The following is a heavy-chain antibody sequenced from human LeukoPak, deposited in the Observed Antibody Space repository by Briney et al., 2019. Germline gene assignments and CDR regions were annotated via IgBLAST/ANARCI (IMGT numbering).Heavy chain of an antibody. CDR1: GFTFSSYS. V-gene: IGHV3-53*01. J-gene: IGHJ4*02. CDR3: AREGGGSFGRSYYFDY. CDR2: IYSGGST. Sequence: GGSLRLSCAASGFTFSSYSMNWVRQAPGKGLEWVSVIYSGGSTYYADSVKGRLTISRDNSKNTLYLQMNSLRAEDTAVYYCAREGGGSFGRSYYFDYWGQGTLVTVSS. D-gene: IGHD1-26*01.